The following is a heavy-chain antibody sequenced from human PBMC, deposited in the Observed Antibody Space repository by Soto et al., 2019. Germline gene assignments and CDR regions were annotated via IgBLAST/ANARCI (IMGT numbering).Heavy chain of an antibody. V-gene: IGHV4-34*01. CDR1: GGSFSGFC. CDR2: INHSGTT. CDR3: ARGRGYVYGSNFYGFDV. D-gene: IGHD2-2*01. Sequence: SQTLSLTCGVFGGSFSGFCRNWLSQKPWGGLEWVGKINHSGTTNYNPSFQKRVTIAVDKSTNNFSLKMTSVTDADAAVDYCARGRGYVYGSNFYGFDVWGQGTTVP. J-gene: IGHJ6*02.